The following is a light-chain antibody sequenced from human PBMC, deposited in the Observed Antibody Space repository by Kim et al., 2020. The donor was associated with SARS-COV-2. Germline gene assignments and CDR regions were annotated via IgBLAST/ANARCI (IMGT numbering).Light chain of an antibody. V-gene: IGKV1-6*02. CDR3: IKDYSYPLT. CDR2: STS. Sequence: AIQMTQSPSFLSASVGDTVTITCRASQGIKNDLAWYQQKPGKAPKLLIYSTSTLQSGVPSRFSGSGSGTDFTLTISSLQPEDVAIYSCIKDYSYPLTFGGGTKVDIK. J-gene: IGKJ4*01. CDR1: QGIKND.